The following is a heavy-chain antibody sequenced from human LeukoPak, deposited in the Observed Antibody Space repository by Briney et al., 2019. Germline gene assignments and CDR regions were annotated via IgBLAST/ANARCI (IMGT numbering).Heavy chain of an antibody. D-gene: IGHD3-10*01. CDR3: AKDPLQYGSGSYYFGD. Sequence: GGSLRLSCAASEFTFSSYGMHWVRQAPGKGLEWVAFIWYDGNNKYYADSVKGRFTISRDSSKNTLYLQMNSLRAEDTAVYYCAKDPLQYGSGSYYFGDWGQGTLVTVSS. J-gene: IGHJ4*02. V-gene: IGHV3-30*02. CDR2: IWYDGNNK. CDR1: EFTFSSYG.